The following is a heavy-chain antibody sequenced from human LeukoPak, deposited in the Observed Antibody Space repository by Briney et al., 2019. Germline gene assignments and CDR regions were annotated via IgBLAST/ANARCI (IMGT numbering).Heavy chain of an antibody. D-gene: IGHD6-19*01. CDR3: AKDMGDPYSSGLYFDY. J-gene: IGHJ4*02. Sequence: QPGGSLRLSCAASGFTFSSYAMSWVRQAPGKGLEWVSAISGSGGSTYYADSVKGRFTISRDNSKNTLYLQMNSLRAEDTAVYYCAKDMGDPYSSGLYFDYWGQGTLVTVSS. CDR1: GFTFSSYA. V-gene: IGHV3-23*01. CDR2: ISGSGGST.